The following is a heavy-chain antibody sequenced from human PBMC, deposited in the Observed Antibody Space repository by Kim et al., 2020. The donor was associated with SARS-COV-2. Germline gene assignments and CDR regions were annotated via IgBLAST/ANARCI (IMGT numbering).Heavy chain of an antibody. J-gene: IGHJ4*02. V-gene: IGHV5-10-1*01. D-gene: IGHD3-22*01. Sequence: GESLKISCKGSGYSFTSYWISWVRQMPGKGLEWMGRIDPSDSYTNYSPSFQGHVTISADKSISTAYLQWSSLKASDTAMYYCATDQPYYYDSSGYYTDYWGQGTLVTVSS. CDR2: IDPSDSYT. CDR3: ATDQPYYYDSSGYYTDY. CDR1: GYSFTSYW.